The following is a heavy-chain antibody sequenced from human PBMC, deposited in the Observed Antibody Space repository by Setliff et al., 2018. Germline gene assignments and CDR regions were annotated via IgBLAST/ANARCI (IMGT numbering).Heavy chain of an antibody. CDR2: VVQGGTG. J-gene: IGHJ4*02. Sequence: GGSLRLSCAASGFPFRDYSMSWVRQVPGKGLEWVAGVVQGGTGVYADFVKCRCTISRDNSKNTVSLQMTILRADDTATYYCAKDGVPDGFWDFDSWGQGIVVTVSS. CDR3: AKDGVPDGFWDFDS. D-gene: IGHD1-26*01. V-gene: IGHV3-23*03. CDR1: GFPFRDYS.